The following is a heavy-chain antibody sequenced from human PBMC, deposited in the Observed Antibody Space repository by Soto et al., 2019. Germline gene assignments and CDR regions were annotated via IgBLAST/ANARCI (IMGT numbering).Heavy chain of an antibody. V-gene: IGHV7-4-1*01. Sequence: GASVKVSCKASGGTFSSYTISWVRQAPGQGLEWMGWINTNTGNPTYAQGFTGRFVFSLDTSVSTAYLQICSLKAEDTAVYYCARWGPYYDSSGYYQYYYYGMDVWGQGTTVTVSS. J-gene: IGHJ6*02. CDR1: GGTFSSYT. CDR3: ARWGPYYDSSGYYQYYYYGMDV. CDR2: INTNTGNP. D-gene: IGHD3-22*01.